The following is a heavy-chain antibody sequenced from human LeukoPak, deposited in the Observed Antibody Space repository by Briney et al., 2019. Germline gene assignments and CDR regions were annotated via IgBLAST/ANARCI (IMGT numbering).Heavy chain of an antibody. D-gene: IGHD6-13*01. CDR2: INWNGGST. Sequence: GGSLRLSCAASGSTFDDYGMSWVRQAPGKGREWVSGINWNGGSTGYADSVKGRFTISRDNAKNSLYLQMNSLRAEDTALYYCARTGYSSSWRNYFDYWGQGTLVTVSS. J-gene: IGHJ4*02. CDR1: GSTFDDYG. CDR3: ARTGYSSSWRNYFDY. V-gene: IGHV3-20*04.